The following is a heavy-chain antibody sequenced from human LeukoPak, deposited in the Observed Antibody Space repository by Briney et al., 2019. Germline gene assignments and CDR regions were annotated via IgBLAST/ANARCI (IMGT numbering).Heavy chain of an antibody. J-gene: IGHJ4*02. CDR3: ARHSWYSSSWYYFDY. CDR2: IDHSGST. CDR1: GGSISNYY. D-gene: IGHD6-13*01. Sequence: SETLSLTCTVSGGSISNYYWSWIRQPPGKGLEWIGYIDHSGSTKYNPSLRSRVTISADTSKNQFSLKLSSVTAADTAVYYCARHSWYSSSWYYFDYWGQGTLVTVSS. V-gene: IGHV4-59*08.